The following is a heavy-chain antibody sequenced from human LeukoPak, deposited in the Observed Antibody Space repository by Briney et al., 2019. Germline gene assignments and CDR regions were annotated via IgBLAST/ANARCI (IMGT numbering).Heavy chain of an antibody. V-gene: IGHV3-30*02. D-gene: IGHD2-2*01. Sequence: GGSLRLSCAASGFTFTNSGMHWVRQAPGRGLEWVAFIQFHGSDIFYADSVEGRFTISRDNSKNTLYLQMNSLRPEDTAVYYRAKDNPIEKVPGLGPGSWGQGTLVTVSS. CDR1: GFTFTNSG. CDR2: IQFHGSDI. J-gene: IGHJ5*02. CDR3: AKDNPIEKVPGLGPGS.